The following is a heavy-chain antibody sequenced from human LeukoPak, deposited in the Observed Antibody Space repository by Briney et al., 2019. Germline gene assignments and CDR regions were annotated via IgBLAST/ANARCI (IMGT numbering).Heavy chain of an antibody. D-gene: IGHD6-19*01. V-gene: IGHV4-61*01. J-gene: IGHJ4*02. CDR2: IYYSGST. CDR3: ARRGYSSGWYSDY. Sequence: SETLSLTCTVSGGSVSSGSYYWSWIRQPPGKGLEWIGYIYYSGSTNYNPSLKSRVTISVDTSKNQFSLKLTSVTAADTAVYYCARRGYSSGWYSDYWGQGTLVTVSS. CDR1: GGSVSSGSYY.